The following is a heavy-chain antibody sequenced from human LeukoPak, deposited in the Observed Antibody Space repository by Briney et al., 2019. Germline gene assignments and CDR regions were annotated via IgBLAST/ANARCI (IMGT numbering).Heavy chain of an antibody. J-gene: IGHJ4*02. V-gene: IGHV3-21*01. CDR1: GFTFSSYS. CDR2: ISSSSSYI. D-gene: IGHD6-13*01. CDR3: AREYSSSCFDY. Sequence: GGSLRLSCAASGFTFSSYSMKWVRQAPGEGLEWVSSISSSSSYIYYADSVKGRFTISRDNAKNSLYLQMNSLRAEDTAVYYCAREYSSSCFDYWGQGTLVTVSS.